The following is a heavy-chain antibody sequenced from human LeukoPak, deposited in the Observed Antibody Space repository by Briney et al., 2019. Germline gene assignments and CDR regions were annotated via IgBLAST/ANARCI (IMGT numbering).Heavy chain of an antibody. V-gene: IGHV1-8*01. Sequence: ASVKVSCKASGYTFTSYDINWVRQATGQGLEWMGWMIPDSGETGYAQKFQGRVTMTRNTSISTAYLELSSLRSEDTAVYYCARWGYDSSGYPQVPYWGQGTLVTVSS. CDR1: GYTFTSYD. J-gene: IGHJ4*02. D-gene: IGHD3-22*01. CDR3: ARWGYDSSGYPQVPY. CDR2: MIPDSGET.